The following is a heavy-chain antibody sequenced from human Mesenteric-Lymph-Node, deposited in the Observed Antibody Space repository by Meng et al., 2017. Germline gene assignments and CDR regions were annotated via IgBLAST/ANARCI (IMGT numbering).Heavy chain of an antibody. Sequence: GGLLRPPFAASGFTFSSYWMHWVRQPPGKGLEWVSRIDNDGTSTRYADSVKGRFTISRENTKNMLYLEMNSLRAEDTAVYYCARMYGMDVWGQGTTVTVSS. CDR1: GFTFSSYW. J-gene: IGHJ6*02. CDR3: ARMYGMDV. CDR2: IDNDGTST. V-gene: IGHV3-74*01.